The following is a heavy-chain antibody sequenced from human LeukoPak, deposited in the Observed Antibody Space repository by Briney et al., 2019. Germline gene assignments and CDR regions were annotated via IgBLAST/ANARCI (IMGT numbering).Heavy chain of an antibody. V-gene: IGHV3-53*01. J-gene: IGHJ4*02. CDR2: IYSAGFT. D-gene: IGHD6-19*01. CDR3: ARADSNRWSNY. CDR1: GFTVSSHS. Sequence: GGSLRLSCAASGFTVSSHSMSWVRQAPGKGLEWVSVIYSAGFTYYADSVKGRFAISRDNSKNTLYLQMNSLRAEDTALYHCARADSNRWSNYWRQGTLVTVSS.